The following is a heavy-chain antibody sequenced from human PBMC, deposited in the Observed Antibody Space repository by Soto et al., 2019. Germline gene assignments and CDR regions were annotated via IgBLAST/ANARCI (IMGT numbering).Heavy chain of an antibody. CDR2: VDSLGSP. Sequence: SETLSLTCTVSGGSISSGNYFWNWIRQPPGKGLEWIGYVDSLGSPYYKSSLRGRITISGDTSRNQFSLKLSFVTAADTAVYYCVRGGPYDRSSNWFDPWGQGTLVTVSS. CDR3: VRGGPYDRSSNWFDP. CDR1: GGSISSGNYF. J-gene: IGHJ5*02. V-gene: IGHV4-30-4*01. D-gene: IGHD3-22*01.